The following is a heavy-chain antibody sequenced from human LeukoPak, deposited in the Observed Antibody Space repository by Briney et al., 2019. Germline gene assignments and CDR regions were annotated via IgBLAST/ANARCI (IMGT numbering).Heavy chain of an antibody. Sequence: SVKVSCKASGGTFSSYAISWVRQAPGQGLEWMGGIIPIFGTANYAQKFQGRVTITTDESTSTAYMELSSLRSEDTAVYYCARNFIAAAGTNYFDYWGQGILVTVSS. CDR3: ARNFIAAAGTNYFDY. V-gene: IGHV1-69*05. J-gene: IGHJ4*02. CDR1: GGTFSSYA. CDR2: IIPIFGTA. D-gene: IGHD6-13*01.